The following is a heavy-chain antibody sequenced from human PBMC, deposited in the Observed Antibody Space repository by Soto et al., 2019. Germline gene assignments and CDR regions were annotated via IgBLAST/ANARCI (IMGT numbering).Heavy chain of an antibody. CDR3: ARDTNYYGSGSGVDY. Sequence: EVQLVESGGGLVKPGGSLRLSCVVSGFTFSSYSMSWVRQAPGGGLEWVSSITSSNTYIHYGDSVQGRFAISRDNTKNSLYLQMNSLRAEVTAVYFCARDTNYYGSGSGVDYWGQGTLVTVSS. J-gene: IGHJ4*02. CDR1: GFTFSSYS. D-gene: IGHD3-10*01. CDR2: ITSSNTYI. V-gene: IGHV3-21*02.